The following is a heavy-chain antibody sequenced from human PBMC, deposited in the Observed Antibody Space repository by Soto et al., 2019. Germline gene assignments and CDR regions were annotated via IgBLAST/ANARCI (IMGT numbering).Heavy chain of an antibody. D-gene: IGHD2-15*01. J-gene: IGHJ6*03. V-gene: IGHV4-31*03. CDR3: ASGVVVAATPSYMDV. Sequence: QVQLQESGPGLVKPSQTLSLTCTVSGGSISSGGYYWSWIRQHPGKGLEWIGYIYYSGSTYYNPSLRSRVTISVDPSKNQFSLKLSSVTAADTAVYYCASGVVVAATPSYMDVWGKGTTVTVSS. CDR2: IYYSGST. CDR1: GGSISSGGYY.